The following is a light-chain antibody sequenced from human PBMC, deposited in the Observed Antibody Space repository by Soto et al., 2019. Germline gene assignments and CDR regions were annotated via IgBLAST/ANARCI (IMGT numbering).Light chain of an antibody. CDR1: QSVNSY. J-gene: IGKJ5*01. V-gene: IGKV3-11*01. Sequence: EIVLTQSPATLSLSPGERATISCRASQSVNSYLAWYQQKPGQAPRLLIYDASNRATGIPARFSGSGSGTDFTLIISRLEPEDFAVYYCQQRSNWPSITFGQGTRLEIK. CDR2: DAS. CDR3: QQRSNWPSIT.